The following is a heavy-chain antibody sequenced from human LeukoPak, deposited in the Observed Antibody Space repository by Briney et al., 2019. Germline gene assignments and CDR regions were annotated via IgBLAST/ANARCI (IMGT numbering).Heavy chain of an antibody. CDR1: GFTFSGYT. CDR2: ISRTSDIV. V-gene: IGHV3-48*01. D-gene: IGHD3-16*01. J-gene: IGHJ3*02. Sequence: GGSLRLSCAASGFTFSGYTLNWVRQSPGKGLEWVSYISRTSDIVSYADSVRGRFTISRDNAKNSLYLQVSSLRAEDTAVYYCARDYGYAFDTWGQGTMVTVPS. CDR3: ARDYGYAFDT.